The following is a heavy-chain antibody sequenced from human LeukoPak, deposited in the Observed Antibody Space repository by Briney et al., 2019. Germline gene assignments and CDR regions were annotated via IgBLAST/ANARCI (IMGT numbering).Heavy chain of an antibody. Sequence: GGSLRLSCAASGFTFSSYWMHWVRQAPGKGLVWVSRINSDGSSTSYADSVKGRFTISRDNAKNTLYLQMNSLRAEDTAVYYCAKTDSRWLQSLDYWGQGTLVTVSS. CDR3: AKTDSRWLQSLDY. D-gene: IGHD5-24*01. V-gene: IGHV3-74*01. CDR1: GFTFSSYW. CDR2: INSDGSST. J-gene: IGHJ4*02.